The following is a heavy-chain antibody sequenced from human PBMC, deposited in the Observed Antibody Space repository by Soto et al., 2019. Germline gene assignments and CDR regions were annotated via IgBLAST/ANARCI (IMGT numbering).Heavy chain of an antibody. D-gene: IGHD1-1*01. V-gene: IGHV1-18*01. Sequence: QVHLVQSGAEVKKPGASVKVSCKGSGYTFTSYGITWVRQAPGQGLEWMGWISDHNGNTDYAQKLQGRVIVSRDTSTCTAYMELRSLRSDDTAVYYCARGRYGDYWGQGALVTVSS. CDR3: ARGRYGDY. CDR2: ISDHNGNT. J-gene: IGHJ4*02. CDR1: GYTFTSYG.